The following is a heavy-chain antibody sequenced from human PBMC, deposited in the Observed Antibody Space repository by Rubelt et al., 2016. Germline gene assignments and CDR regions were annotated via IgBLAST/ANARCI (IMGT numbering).Heavy chain of an antibody. CDR3: AREAYSGRYPLIDY. CDR1: GGTFSSYA. Sequence: QVQLVQSGAEVKKPGSSVKVSCKASGGTFSSYAISGVRQAPGQGLEWMGWISAYTGNTNHERKFQCRGTMTTDTSTSTAYMGLRSLRSDDTAVYYCAREAYSGRYPLIDYWGQGTLVTVSS. V-gene: IGHV1-18*01. J-gene: IGHJ4*02. D-gene: IGHD1-26*01. CDR2: ISAYTGNT.